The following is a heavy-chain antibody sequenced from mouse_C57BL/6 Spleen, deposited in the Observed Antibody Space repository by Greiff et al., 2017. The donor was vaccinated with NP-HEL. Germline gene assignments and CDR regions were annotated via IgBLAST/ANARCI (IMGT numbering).Heavy chain of an antibody. J-gene: IGHJ3*01. Sequence: VHVKQSGPELVKPGASVKISCKASGYSFTGYYMNWVKQSPEKSLEWIGEINPSTGGTTYNQKFKAKATLTVDKSSSTAYMQLKSLTSEDSAVYYCAGTTVVAETYWGQGTLVTVSA. CDR2: INPSTGGT. CDR1: GYSFTGYY. V-gene: IGHV1-42*01. CDR3: AGTTVVAETY. D-gene: IGHD1-1*01.